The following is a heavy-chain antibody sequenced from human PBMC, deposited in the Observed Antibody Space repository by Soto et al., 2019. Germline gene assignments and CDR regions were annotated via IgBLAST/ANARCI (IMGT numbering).Heavy chain of an antibody. Sequence: TLSLTCTVSGVSIHNSHSFWAWIRQPPEKGLQFIASVYHNGGAHYNSSLKSRVTISVDTANNQVSLRMRSLTAADTAFYYCGRVVEGATRHTDPDSWGQGILVTVSS. CDR2: VYHNGGA. J-gene: IGHJ5*01. D-gene: IGHD2-21*01. V-gene: IGHV4-39*01. CDR1: GVSIHNSHSF. CDR3: GRVVEGATRHTDPDS.